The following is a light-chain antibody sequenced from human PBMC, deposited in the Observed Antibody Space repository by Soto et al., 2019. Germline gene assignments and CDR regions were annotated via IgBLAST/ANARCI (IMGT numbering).Light chain of an antibody. J-gene: IGKJ1*01. CDR2: KAS. V-gene: IGKV1-5*03. Sequence: DIQMTQYLSTLSASVGASVTITCRASQTIDSWLAWYQQRPGKPPNLLIYKASTLASGVPSRCSGSGSGTEFTLTINSLQPDDFATYYCQQYHIYSGTFGQGTKVDIK. CDR1: QTIDSW. CDR3: QQYHIYSGT.